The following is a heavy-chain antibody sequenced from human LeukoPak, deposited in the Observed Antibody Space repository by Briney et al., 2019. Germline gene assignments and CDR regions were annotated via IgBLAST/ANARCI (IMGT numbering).Heavy chain of an antibody. CDR2: ISYRGST. Sequence: PSETLSLTCTVSGGSISSSSYYWGWIRQPPGKGLEWIGSISYRGSTYYNPSLKSRVTISVDTSKNQFSLKLSSVTAAVTAVYYCVRHLISYSSSALDYWGQGTLVTVSS. J-gene: IGHJ4*02. CDR1: GGSISSSSYY. V-gene: IGHV4-39*01. CDR3: VRHLISYSSSALDY. D-gene: IGHD6-13*01.